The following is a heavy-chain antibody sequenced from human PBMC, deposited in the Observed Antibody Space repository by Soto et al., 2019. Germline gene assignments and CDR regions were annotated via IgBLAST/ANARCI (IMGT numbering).Heavy chain of an antibody. CDR2: IYYSGST. CDR1: GGSISSGDYY. V-gene: IGHV4-30-4*01. Sequence: SETLSLTCTVSGGSISSGDYYWSWIRQPPGKGLEWIGYIYYSGSTYYNPSLKSRVTISVDTSKNQFSLKLSSVTAADTAVYYCAIGNDFWSGTAGMDVWGQGTTVTVSS. D-gene: IGHD3-3*01. J-gene: IGHJ6*02. CDR3: AIGNDFWSGTAGMDV.